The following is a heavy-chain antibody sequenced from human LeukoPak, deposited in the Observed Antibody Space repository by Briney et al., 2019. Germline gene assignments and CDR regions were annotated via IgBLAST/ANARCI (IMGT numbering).Heavy chain of an antibody. V-gene: IGHV4-34*01. J-gene: IGHJ4*02. CDR3: ARGGWNKFDY. Sequence: SETLSLTCAVYGGSFSGYYWSWIRQPPGKGLEWIGEINHSGSTNYNPSLKSRVTISVDTSKNQFSLKLSSVTAADTAVYYCARGGWNKFDYWGQGTLVTVSS. CDR1: GGSFSGYY. D-gene: IGHD1-1*01. CDR2: INHSGST.